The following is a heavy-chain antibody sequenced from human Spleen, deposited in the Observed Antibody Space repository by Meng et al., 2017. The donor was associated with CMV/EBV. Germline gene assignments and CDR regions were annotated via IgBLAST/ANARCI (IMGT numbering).Heavy chain of an antibody. Sequence: GGSLRLSCAASGFTLRSYWIHWVRQIPGKGLEWVSSISTSSAFIYYADSVKGRFTISRDDGKNSVYLQMNSLRAEDTAVYYCARHSTEATISDYWGQGTLVTVSS. CDR1: GFTLRSYW. D-gene: IGHD5-12*01. V-gene: IGHV3-21*01. CDR3: ARHSTEATISDY. J-gene: IGHJ4*02. CDR2: ISTSSAFI.